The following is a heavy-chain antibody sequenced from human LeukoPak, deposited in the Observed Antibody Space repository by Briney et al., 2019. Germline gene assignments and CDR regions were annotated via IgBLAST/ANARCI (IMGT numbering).Heavy chain of an antibody. CDR1: GYTFTSYG. Sequence: ASVKVSCKASGYTFTSYGISWVRQAPGQGLEWMGWISAYNGNTNYAQKLQGRVTMTTDTSTSTAYMELRSLRSDDTAVYYCARNPTAAAGNSWFDPWGQGTLVTVSS. V-gene: IGHV1-18*01. D-gene: IGHD6-13*01. CDR2: ISAYNGNT. J-gene: IGHJ5*02. CDR3: ARNPTAAAGNSWFDP.